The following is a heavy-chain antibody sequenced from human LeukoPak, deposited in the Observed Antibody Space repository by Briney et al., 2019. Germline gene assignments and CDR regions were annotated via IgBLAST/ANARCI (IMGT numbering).Heavy chain of an antibody. D-gene: IGHD6-13*01. CDR1: GFTFDDYA. CDR3: AKVGNDSSSWYSYFDY. Sequence: PGGSLRLSCAASGFTFDDYAVHWVRQAPGKGLEWVSGISWNSGSIGYADSVKGRFTISRDNAKNSLYLQMNSLRAEDMALYYCAKVGNDSSSWYSYFDYWGQGTLVTVSS. V-gene: IGHV3-9*03. J-gene: IGHJ4*02. CDR2: ISWNSGSI.